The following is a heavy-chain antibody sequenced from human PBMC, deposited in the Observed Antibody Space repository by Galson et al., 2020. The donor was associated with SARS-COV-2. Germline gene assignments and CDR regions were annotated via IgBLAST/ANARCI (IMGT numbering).Heavy chain of an antibody. V-gene: IGHV3-23*01. CDR1: GFTFSSYA. J-gene: IGHJ3*02. Sequence: GESLKISCAASGFTFSSYAMSWVRQAPGKGLEWVSAISGSGGSTYYADSVKGRFTISRDNSKNTLYLQMNSLRAEDTAVYYCAKGLFRFDIWGQGTMVTVSS. CDR3: AKGLFRFDI. CDR2: ISGSGGST. D-gene: IGHD2-21*01.